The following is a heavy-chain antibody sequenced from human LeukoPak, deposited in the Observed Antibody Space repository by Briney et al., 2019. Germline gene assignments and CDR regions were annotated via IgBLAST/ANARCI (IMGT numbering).Heavy chain of an antibody. Sequence: PGGSLRLSCAASGFTVSSNYMAWVRQAPGKGLEWVSVIYSGGNTYYADSVKGRFSISRDNSKDTLYLQMNSLRAEDTAVYFCARDSVSNPLDYWGQGTLVTVSS. J-gene: IGHJ4*02. CDR2: IYSGGNT. D-gene: IGHD4-11*01. V-gene: IGHV3-66*01. CDR3: ARDSVSNPLDY. CDR1: GFTVSSNY.